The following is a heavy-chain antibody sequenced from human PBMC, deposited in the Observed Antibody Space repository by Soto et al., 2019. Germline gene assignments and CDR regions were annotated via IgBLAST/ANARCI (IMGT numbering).Heavy chain of an antibody. CDR2: IWYDGSNK. CDR1: GFTFSSYG. Sequence: GGSLRLSCAASGFTFSSYGMHWVRQAPGKGLEWVAVIWYDGSNKYYADSVKGRFTISRDNSKNTLYLQMNSLRAEDTAVYYCAREPDYYYGMDVWGQGTTLTVSS. CDR3: AREPDYYYGMDV. J-gene: IGHJ6*02. V-gene: IGHV3-33*01.